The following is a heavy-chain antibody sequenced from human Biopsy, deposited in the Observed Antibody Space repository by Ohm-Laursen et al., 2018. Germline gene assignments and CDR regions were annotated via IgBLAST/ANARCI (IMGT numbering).Heavy chain of an antibody. D-gene: IGHD3-16*01. CDR3: ARAAFGPFDS. J-gene: IGHJ4*02. CDR2: IYYTGST. V-gene: IGHV4-59*12. Sequence: SQTLSLTCTVSGGSISSYYWSWIRQPPGKGLEWIGYIYYTGSTNYNPSLKSRVTISVDTPMNHPSLRLSSVTAADTAVYYCARAAFGPFDSWGQGALVTVSS. CDR1: GGSISSYY.